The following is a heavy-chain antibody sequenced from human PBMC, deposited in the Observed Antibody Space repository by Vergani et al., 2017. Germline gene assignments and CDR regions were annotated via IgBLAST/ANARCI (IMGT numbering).Heavy chain of an antibody. V-gene: IGHV3-49*03. J-gene: IGHJ4*02. Sequence: EVQLVESGGGLVQPGRSLRLSCTVSGFTFGDYTMSWFRQAPGKGLGWVGFIRSKAFGGTTDYAASVKGRFTISRDDSKSIAYLQMNSLKTEDTAMYYCTRTLPYCSSTRCDTGGGYFDYWGQGTLVTVSS. CDR1: GFTFGDYT. CDR2: IRSKAFGGTT. D-gene: IGHD2-2*02. CDR3: TRTLPYCSSTRCDTGGGYFDY.